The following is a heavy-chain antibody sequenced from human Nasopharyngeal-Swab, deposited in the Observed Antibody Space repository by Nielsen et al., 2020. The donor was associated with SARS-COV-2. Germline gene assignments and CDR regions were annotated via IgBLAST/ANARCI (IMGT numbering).Heavy chain of an antibody. CDR2: IDPSDSYT. Sequence: SCKGSGYCFISYWISWVRQMPGKGLEWMGRIDPSDSYTNYSPSFQGHVTISADKSISTAYLQWSSLKASDTAMYYCARHWSDPGNWFDPWGQGTLVTVSS. CDR3: ARHWSDPGNWFDP. J-gene: IGHJ5*02. V-gene: IGHV5-10-1*01. CDR1: GYCFISYW.